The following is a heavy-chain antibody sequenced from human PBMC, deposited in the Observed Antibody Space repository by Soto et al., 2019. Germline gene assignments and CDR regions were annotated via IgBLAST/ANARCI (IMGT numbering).Heavy chain of an antibody. J-gene: IGHJ6*02. D-gene: IGHD2-2*01. CDR2: INPNSGGT. CDR3: ARGYCSSTSCYLDGGAYYYYRMDV. Sequence: ASVKVSCKASGYTFTGYYMHWVRQAPGQGLEWMGWINPNSGGTNYAQKFQGWVTMTRDTSISTAYMELSRLRSDDTAVYYCARGYCSSTSCYLDGGAYYYYRMDVWGQGTTVTVSS. V-gene: IGHV1-2*04. CDR1: GYTFTGYY.